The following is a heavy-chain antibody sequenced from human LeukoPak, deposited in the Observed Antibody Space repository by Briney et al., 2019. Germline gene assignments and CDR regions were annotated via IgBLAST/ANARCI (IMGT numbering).Heavy chain of an antibody. D-gene: IGHD3-22*01. CDR2: INTNTGNP. CDR3: ARSSSGYYEPDAFDI. CDR1: GYTFTSYA. Sequence: ASVKVSCKASGYTFTSYAMNWVRQAPGQGLEWMGWINTNTGNPTYAQGFTGRFVFSLDTSVSTAYLQISSLKAEDTAVYYCARSSSGYYEPDAFDIWGQGTMVAVSS. V-gene: IGHV7-4-1*02. J-gene: IGHJ3*02.